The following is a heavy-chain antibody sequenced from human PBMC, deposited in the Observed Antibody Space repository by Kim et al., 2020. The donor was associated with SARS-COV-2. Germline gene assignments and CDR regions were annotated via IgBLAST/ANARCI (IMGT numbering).Heavy chain of an antibody. V-gene: IGHV4-39*01. Sequence: LTSRVTISVDTSKSQFSLKLSSVTAADTAVYYCARLIPGFLVWSNWFDPWGQGTLVTVSS. J-gene: IGHJ5*02. CDR3: ARLIPGFLVWSNWFDP. D-gene: IGHD3-3*01.